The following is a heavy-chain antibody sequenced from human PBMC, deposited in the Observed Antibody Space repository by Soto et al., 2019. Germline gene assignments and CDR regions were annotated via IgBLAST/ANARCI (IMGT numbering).Heavy chain of an antibody. J-gene: IGHJ3*02. CDR2: ISYDGSNK. Sequence: GGSLRLSCAASGFTFRSYGMHWVRQAPGKGLEWVAVISYDGSNKYYADSVKGRFTISRDNSKNTLNLQMNSLRAEDTAVYYCAKDLWKYSYGSGAFDIWGQGTMVTVS. V-gene: IGHV3-30*18. D-gene: IGHD5-18*01. CDR1: GFTFRSYG. CDR3: AKDLWKYSYGSGAFDI.